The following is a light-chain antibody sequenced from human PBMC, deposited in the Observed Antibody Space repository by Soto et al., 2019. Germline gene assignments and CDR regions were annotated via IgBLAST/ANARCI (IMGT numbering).Light chain of an antibody. CDR1: SSDIGDYNY. CDR3: SSYTSTSSYV. CDR2: EVS. V-gene: IGLV2-14*01. J-gene: IGLJ1*01. Sequence: QSVLTQPASVSGSPGQSITISCTGTSSDIGDYNYVSWYQQHPGKAPKLMIYEVSNRPSGISNRFSGSKSGNTASLTISGLQADDEADYYCSSYTSTSSYVFGTGTQLTV.